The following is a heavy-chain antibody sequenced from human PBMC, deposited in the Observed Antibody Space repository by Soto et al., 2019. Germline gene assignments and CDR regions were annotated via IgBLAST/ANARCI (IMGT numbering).Heavy chain of an antibody. J-gene: IGHJ2*01. Sequence: QVQLIQSGAEVKKPGSSVKVSCKASGGTFSGYGISWVRHAPGQGLEWMGGIIPAFGTTNYAQNFQDRVTITAHSYTNTAYMELSRLGCEDPDVYSCGRARIPYWYFDLWGRGTLVTGSS. CDR1: GGTFSGYG. CDR2: IIPAFGTT. CDR3: GRARIPYWYFDL. V-gene: IGHV1-69*06.